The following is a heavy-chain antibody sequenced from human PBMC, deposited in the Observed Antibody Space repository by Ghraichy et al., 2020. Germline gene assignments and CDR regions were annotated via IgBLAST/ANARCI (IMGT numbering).Heavy chain of an antibody. CDR1: GGSIRRSNYY. CDR2: FYYTGST. Sequence: ESLNISCIVSGGSIRRSNYYWGWIRQPPGKGLEWIGNFYYTGSTYYNPSLKSRVTISADTSKNQVSLKLSAVTAADTAVYYCARRETPGILLFEYWGQGTVVTVSS. J-gene: IGHJ4*02. V-gene: IGHV4-39*01. CDR3: ARRETPGILLFEY. D-gene: IGHD1-26*01.